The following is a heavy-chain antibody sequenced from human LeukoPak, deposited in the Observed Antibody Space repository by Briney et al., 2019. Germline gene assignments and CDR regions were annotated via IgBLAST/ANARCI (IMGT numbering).Heavy chain of an antibody. CDR2: INHSGST. CDR1: GGSFSGHY. V-gene: IGHV4-34*01. J-gene: IGHJ6*03. CDR3: ARVGPYYYDSSGYWARMNVYYYYYMDV. D-gene: IGHD3-22*01. Sequence: SETLSLTCAVYGGSFSGHYWSWIRQPPGKGLEWIGEINHSGSTNYNPSLKSRVTISVDTSKNQFSLKLSSVTAADTAVYYCARVGPYYYDSSGYWARMNVYYYYYMDVWGKGTTVTVSS.